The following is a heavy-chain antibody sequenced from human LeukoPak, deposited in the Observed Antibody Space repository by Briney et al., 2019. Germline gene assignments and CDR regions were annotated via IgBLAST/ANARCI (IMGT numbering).Heavy chain of an antibody. Sequence: GGSLRLSCAASGFTFSSYSMNWVRQAPGKGREWVSSISSSSSYIYYADSVKGRFTISRDNAKNSLYLQMNSLRAEDTAVYYCARDFRDIGSWATLYMDVWGKGTTVTVSS. CDR3: ARDFRDIGSWATLYMDV. D-gene: IGHD6-13*01. CDR2: ISSSSSYI. V-gene: IGHV3-21*01. CDR1: GFTFSSYS. J-gene: IGHJ6*03.